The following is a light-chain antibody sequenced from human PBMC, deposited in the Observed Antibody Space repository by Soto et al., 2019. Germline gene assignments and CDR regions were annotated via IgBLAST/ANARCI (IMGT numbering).Light chain of an antibody. CDR3: QQANSFPLT. J-gene: IGKJ4*01. V-gene: IGKV1-12*01. CDR2: AAS. CDR1: RGIRSW. Sequence: DIPMPQSQSSVSSAVVVRVTITYRASRGIRSWLAWYQQKPGKAPKLLIYAASSLQRGVPSRFSGSGSGTDFTLTISSLQPEDFATYDWQQANSFPLTFGGGTKVDIK.